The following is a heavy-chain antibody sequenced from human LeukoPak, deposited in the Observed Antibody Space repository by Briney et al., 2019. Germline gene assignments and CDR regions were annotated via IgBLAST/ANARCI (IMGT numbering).Heavy chain of an antibody. V-gene: IGHV6-1*01. J-gene: IGHJ6*03. CDR1: GDSVSSNSAA. CDR3: TRGVGASGSAYYYMDV. Sequence: SQTLSLTCAISGDSVSSNSAAWNWIRQSPSRGLEWLGRTYYRSKWYNDYAVSVKSRTTINPDTSKNQFSLQLNSVTPEDTAVYYCTRGVGASGSAYYYMDVWGKGTTVTVSS. D-gene: IGHD1-26*01. CDR2: TYYRSKWYN.